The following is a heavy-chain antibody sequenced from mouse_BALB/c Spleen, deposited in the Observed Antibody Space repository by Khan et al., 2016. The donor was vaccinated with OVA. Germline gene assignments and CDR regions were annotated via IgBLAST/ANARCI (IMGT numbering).Heavy chain of an antibody. J-gene: IGHJ3*01. CDR3: ARREKYGYDPSWFAY. V-gene: IGHV1-61*01. D-gene: IGHD2-2*01. Sequence: QVQLQQPGAELVRPGASVKLSCKASGYTFTSYWMNWVKQRPGHGLEWIGRIDHSDSETHYNQIFKDKATLTVDTSSTTAYMQLSSLTSEDSAVYYCARREKYGYDPSWFAYWGQGTLVTVSA. CDR1: GYTFTSYW. CDR2: IDHSDSET.